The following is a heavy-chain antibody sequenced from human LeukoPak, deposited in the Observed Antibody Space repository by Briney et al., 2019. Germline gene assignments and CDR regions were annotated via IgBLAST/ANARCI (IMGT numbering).Heavy chain of an antibody. J-gene: IGHJ4*02. CDR2: ISSSSSTI. CDR3: AKDVSYYYDSSDY. CDR1: GXTFSSYN. Sequence: GGSLRLSCAASGXTFSSYNMNWVRQAPGKGLEWVSYISSSSSTIYYAASVKGRFTISRDNAKNSLYLQMNSLRAEDTAIYYCAKDVSYYYDSSDYWGQGTLVTVSS. D-gene: IGHD3-22*01. V-gene: IGHV3-48*01.